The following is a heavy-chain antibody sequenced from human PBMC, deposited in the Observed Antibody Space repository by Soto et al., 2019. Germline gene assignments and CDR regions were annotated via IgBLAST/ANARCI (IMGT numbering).Heavy chain of an antibody. Sequence: GGSLRLSCAASGFTFSTYSMNWVRQAPGKGLEWVSYISSSSSTIFYTDSVKGRFTVSRDNAKNSLYLQMNSLRAEDTAVYYCAGTRSGPDAFDIWGQGTMVTV. CDR2: ISSSSSTI. D-gene: IGHD1-7*01. CDR1: GFTFSTYS. CDR3: AGTRSGPDAFDI. V-gene: IGHV3-48*01. J-gene: IGHJ3*02.